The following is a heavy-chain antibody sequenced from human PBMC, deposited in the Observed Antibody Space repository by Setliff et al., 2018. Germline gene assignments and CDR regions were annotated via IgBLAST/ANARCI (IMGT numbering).Heavy chain of an antibody. V-gene: IGHV1-2*02. CDR1: GNRFTDYF. CDR2: INPNSGDT. D-gene: IGHD1-26*01. CDR3: VRSGKFGMRFWFDQ. J-gene: IGHJ5*02. Sequence: ASVKVSCKASGNRFTDYFLHWVRQAPGQGLEWMGWINPNSGDTHSAQKFQGRVTMTRDTSINTAYKELSSLTSDDTAFFYCVRSGKFGMRFWFDQWGLGTLVTVSS.